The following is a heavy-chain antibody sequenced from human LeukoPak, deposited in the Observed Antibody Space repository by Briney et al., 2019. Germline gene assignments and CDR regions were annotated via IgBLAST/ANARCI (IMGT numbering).Heavy chain of an antibody. V-gene: IGHV3-74*01. J-gene: IGHJ1*01. CDR1: GFTFSTYW. Sequence: GGSLRLSCAASGFTFSTYWMHWVRQAPGKGLVWVSRIKSDGGTNYADSVKGRFTISRDNAKKTVSLQMNSLRPEDTGAYYCARAPSEIGGYYPEYFRHWGQGTLVTVS. CDR2: IKSDGGT. CDR3: ARAPSEIGGYYPEYFRH. D-gene: IGHD3-22*01.